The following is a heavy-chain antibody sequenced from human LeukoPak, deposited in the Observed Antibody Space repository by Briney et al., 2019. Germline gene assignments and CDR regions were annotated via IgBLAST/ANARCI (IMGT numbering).Heavy chain of an antibody. Sequence: GASVKVSCKASGGTFSSYAISWVRQAPGQGLEWMGGIIPIFGTANYAQKFQGRVTITADESTSTAYMELSSLRSEDTAVYYCAGDRGGSYDTYYYGMDVWGQGTTVTVSS. CDR2: IIPIFGTA. CDR3: AGDRGGSYDTYYYGMDV. CDR1: GGTFSSYA. J-gene: IGHJ6*02. V-gene: IGHV1-69*13. D-gene: IGHD1-26*01.